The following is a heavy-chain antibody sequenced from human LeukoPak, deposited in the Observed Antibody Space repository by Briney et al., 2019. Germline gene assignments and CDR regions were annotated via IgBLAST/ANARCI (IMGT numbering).Heavy chain of an antibody. CDR3: ARGVVVPAASYYYYYMGV. J-gene: IGHJ6*03. CDR1: GGTFSSYA. CDR2: IIPIFGTA. D-gene: IGHD2-2*01. V-gene: IGHV1-69*05. Sequence: SVKVSCKASGGTFSSYAISWVRQAPGQGLEWMGGIIPIFGTANYAQKLQGRVTITTDESTSTAYMELSSLRSEDTAVYYCARGVVVPAASYYYYYMGVWGKGTTVTVSS.